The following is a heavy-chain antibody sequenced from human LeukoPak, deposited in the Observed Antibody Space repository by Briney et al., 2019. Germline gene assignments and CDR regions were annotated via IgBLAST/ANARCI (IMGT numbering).Heavy chain of an antibody. CDR1: GYTFTSYG. V-gene: IGHV1-18*01. CDR3: AREAPRYYDSSGYLSDFDY. CDR2: ISAHNGNT. J-gene: IGHJ4*02. D-gene: IGHD3-22*01. Sequence: ASVKVSCKASGYTFTSYGISWVRQAPGQGLEWMGWISAHNGNTNYAQKLQGRVTMTTDTSTSTAYMELRSLRSDDTAVYYCAREAPRYYDSSGYLSDFDYWGQGTLVTVSS.